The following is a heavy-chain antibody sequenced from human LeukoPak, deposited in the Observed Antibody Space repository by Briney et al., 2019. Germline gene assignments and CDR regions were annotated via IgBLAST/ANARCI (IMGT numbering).Heavy chain of an antibody. V-gene: IGHV3-30*18. CDR2: ISYDGSNK. CDR3: AKDPRKNLAASSYYYYYGMDV. D-gene: IGHD6-13*01. Sequence: GRSLRLSCAASGFTFSSYGMHWVRQAPGKGLEWVAVISYDGSNKYYADSVKGRFTISRDNSKNTLYLQMNSLRAEDTAVYYCAKDPRKNLAASSYYYYYGMDVWGQGTTVTVSS. CDR1: GFTFSSYG. J-gene: IGHJ6*02.